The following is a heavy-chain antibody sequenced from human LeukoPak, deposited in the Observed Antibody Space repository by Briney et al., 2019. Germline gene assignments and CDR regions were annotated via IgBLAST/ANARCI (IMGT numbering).Heavy chain of an antibody. Sequence: SLRLSCAASGFSFDDYGMNWVRQAPGKGLEWVLGISWDGGNVGYAESFKGRFTISRDNAKNSLYLQINSLRTEDMALYYCVKGRGLDYGYFYFDHWGRGTRVTVSS. D-gene: IGHD3-16*01. V-gene: IGHV3-9*03. CDR1: GFSFDDYG. CDR3: VKGRGLDYGYFYFDH. J-gene: IGHJ4*01. CDR2: ISWDGGNV.